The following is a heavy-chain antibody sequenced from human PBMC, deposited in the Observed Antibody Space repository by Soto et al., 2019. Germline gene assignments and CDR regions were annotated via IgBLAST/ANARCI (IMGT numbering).Heavy chain of an antibody. Sequence: PGGSLRLSCSASGFTFSSYAMHWVRQAPGKGLEYVSSISINGGSTHYADSVKGRFTISRDNSRNTQYLQMSSLRADDTVVYYCVKGEFYYDSSAYYPFDSWGQGTLVTVSS. J-gene: IGHJ4*02. D-gene: IGHD3-22*01. V-gene: IGHV3-64D*06. CDR3: VKGEFYYDSSAYYPFDS. CDR2: ISINGGST. CDR1: GFTFSSYA.